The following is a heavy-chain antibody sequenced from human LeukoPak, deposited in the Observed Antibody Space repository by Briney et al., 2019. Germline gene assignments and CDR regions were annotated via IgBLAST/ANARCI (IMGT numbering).Heavy chain of an antibody. V-gene: IGHV3-21*01. CDR2: ISSSSSYI. CDR1: GFTFSSYS. J-gene: IGHJ4*02. CDR3: ARERVVVKGGRYYFDY. D-gene: IGHD3-22*01. Sequence: PGGSLRLSCAASGFTFSSYSMNWVRQAPGKGLEWVSSISSSSSYIYYADSVKGRFTISRDNAKNSLYLQMNSLRAEDTAVYYCARERVVVKGGRYYFDYWGQGTLVTVSS.